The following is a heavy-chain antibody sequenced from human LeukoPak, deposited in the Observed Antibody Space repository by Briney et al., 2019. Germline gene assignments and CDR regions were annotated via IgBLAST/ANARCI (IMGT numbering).Heavy chain of an antibody. J-gene: IGHJ6*02. CDR3: ARRVRGVIISFYYYNGMDV. Sequence: SETLSLTCAVYGGSFSDYYWTWIRQSPGKGLEWIGEINHSGATDYNPSLKSRVTISVDASKNQFPLKVRSVTAADTAVYYCARRVRGVIISFYYYNGMDVWGQGTTVTVSS. D-gene: IGHD3-10*01. V-gene: IGHV4-34*01. CDR2: INHSGAT. CDR1: GGSFSDYY.